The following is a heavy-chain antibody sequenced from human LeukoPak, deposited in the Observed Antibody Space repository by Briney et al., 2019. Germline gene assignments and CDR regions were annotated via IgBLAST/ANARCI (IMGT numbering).Heavy chain of an antibody. CDR2: ISYDGSNK. J-gene: IGHJ4*02. D-gene: IGHD6-19*01. CDR3: ARPHPGIAVAGYFDY. CDR1: GFTFSSYS. Sequence: GGSLRLSCAASGFTFSSYSMNWVRQAPGKGLEWVAVISYDGSNKYYADSVKGRFTISRDNSKNTLYLQMNSLRAEDTAAYYCARPHPGIAVAGYFDYWGQGTLVTVSS. V-gene: IGHV3-30*03.